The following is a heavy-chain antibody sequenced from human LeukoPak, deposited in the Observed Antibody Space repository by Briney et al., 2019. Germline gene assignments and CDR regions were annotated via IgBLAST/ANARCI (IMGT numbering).Heavy chain of an antibody. CDR2: IYHSGST. Sequence: SQTLSLTCAVSGGSISSGGYSWSWIRQPPGKGLEWIGYIYHSGSTYYNPPLKSRVTISVDRSKNQFSLKLSSVTAADTAVYYCARGPITPYYYDSSGYYWGGPFDYWGQGTLVTVSS. J-gene: IGHJ4*02. D-gene: IGHD3-22*01. CDR1: GGSISSGGYS. CDR3: ARGPITPYYYDSSGYYWGGPFDY. V-gene: IGHV4-30-2*01.